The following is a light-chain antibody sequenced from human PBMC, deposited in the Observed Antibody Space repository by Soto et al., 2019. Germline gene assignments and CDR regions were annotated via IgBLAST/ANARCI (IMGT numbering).Light chain of an antibody. CDR3: SSYTTSNTRQIV. CDR1: SSDVGGYNY. Sequence: QSVLTQPASVSGSPGQSITISCTGTSSDVGGYNYVSWYQHHPGKAPKLIIYDVSNRPSGVSIRFSGSKSDNTASLTISGLQREDEADYHCSSYTTSNTRQIVFGTGTKVTVL. V-gene: IGLV2-14*03. CDR2: DVS. J-gene: IGLJ1*01.